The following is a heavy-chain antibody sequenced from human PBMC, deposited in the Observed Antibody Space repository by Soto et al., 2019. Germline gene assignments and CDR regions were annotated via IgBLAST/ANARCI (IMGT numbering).Heavy chain of an antibody. Sequence: PGGSLRLSCAASGFTFSSYWMHWVRQAPGKRLVWVSRINSDGSSTSYADSVKGRFTISRDNAKNTLYLQMNSLRAEDTAVYYCARAPGTIMITFGGVIAPPDYYYMDVWGKGTTVTVSS. V-gene: IGHV3-74*01. CDR1: GFTFSSYW. D-gene: IGHD3-16*02. CDR2: INSDGSST. CDR3: ARAPGTIMITFGGVIAPPDYYYMDV. J-gene: IGHJ6*03.